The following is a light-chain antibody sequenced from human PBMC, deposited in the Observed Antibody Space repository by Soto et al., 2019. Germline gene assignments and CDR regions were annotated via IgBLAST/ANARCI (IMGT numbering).Light chain of an antibody. Sequence: EIVLTQSPATLSLSPGERATLSCRASQSVSSYLAGYQQKPGQAPRLLSYDASNRATGLPARFSGSGYETDLTRAVNRLERRDFAIFQCQQRSNWPPVTFGGGTKVEIK. J-gene: IGKJ4*02. CDR1: QSVSSY. CDR2: DAS. V-gene: IGKV3-11*01. CDR3: QQRSNWPPVT.